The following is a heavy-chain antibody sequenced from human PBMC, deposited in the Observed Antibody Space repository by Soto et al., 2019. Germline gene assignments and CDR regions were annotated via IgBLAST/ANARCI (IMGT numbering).Heavy chain of an antibody. J-gene: IGHJ4*02. V-gene: IGHV4-30-4*01. Sequence: QVQLQESGPGLVKPSQTLSLTCTVSGGSISTVDYWWSWIRQSPDMGLEWIGHIYDGGRTYNNPSLESRVNMSVDTSKSQLSLTLSSVSDADTAVYYCARGPSGDKVDSWGQGTLVTVSS. CDR3: ARGPSGDKVDS. CDR1: GGSISTVDYW. D-gene: IGHD7-27*01. CDR2: IYDGGRT.